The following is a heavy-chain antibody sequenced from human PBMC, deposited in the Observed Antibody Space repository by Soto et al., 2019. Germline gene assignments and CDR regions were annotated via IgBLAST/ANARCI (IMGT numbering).Heavy chain of an antibody. D-gene: IGHD2-21*01. J-gene: IGHJ4*02. CDR1: GFTFGSDA. CDR3: AKKSEIAVPRYCFDL. Sequence: GGSLRLSCAASGFTFGSDAMSWVRQAPGKGLEWVSSMNGGGGSTYYAESVQGRFTISRDNSKNTLYLQMNSLRVEDTAVYYCAKKSEIAVPRYCFDLWGQGTLVTVSS. CDR2: MNGGGGST. V-gene: IGHV3-23*01.